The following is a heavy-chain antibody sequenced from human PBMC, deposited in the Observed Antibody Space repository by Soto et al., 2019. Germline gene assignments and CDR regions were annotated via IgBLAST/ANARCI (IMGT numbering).Heavy chain of an antibody. D-gene: IGHD5-18*01. V-gene: IGHV4-34*01. CDR2: INHSGST. CDR1: GGSFSGYY. CDR3: ARGAGFSYASTWFDI. J-gene: IGHJ5*02. Sequence: SETLSLTCAVYGGSFSGYYWSWIRQPPGKGLEWIGEINHSGSTNYNPSLKSRVTISVDTSKNHFSLQLTSVTAADTAVYYCARGAGFSYASTWFDIWGQGTLVTVPS.